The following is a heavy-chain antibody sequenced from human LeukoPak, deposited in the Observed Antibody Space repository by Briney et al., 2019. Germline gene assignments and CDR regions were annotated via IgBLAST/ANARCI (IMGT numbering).Heavy chain of an antibody. Sequence: GGSLRLSCAASGFTFSSYAMHWVRQAPGKGLEYVSAISSNGGSTYYANSVKGRFTISRDNSKNTLYLQMGSLRAEDMAVYYCASSPPTGTTWYFDLWGRGTLVTVSS. D-gene: IGHD1-7*01. CDR3: ASSPPTGTTWYFDL. CDR2: ISSNGGST. CDR1: GFTFSSYA. V-gene: IGHV3-64*01. J-gene: IGHJ2*01.